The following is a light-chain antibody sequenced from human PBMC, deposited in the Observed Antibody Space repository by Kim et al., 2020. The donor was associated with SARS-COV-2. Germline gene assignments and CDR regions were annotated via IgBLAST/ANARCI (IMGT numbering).Light chain of an antibody. CDR2: GNS. J-gene: IGLJ1*01. CDR1: SSNIGAGYD. Sequence: QSVLTQPPSVSGAPGQRVTISCTGSSSNIGAGYDVHWYQQLPGTAPKLLIYGNSNRPSGVPDRCSGSKSGTSASLAITGLQAEDEADYYCQSYDSSLSGFYVFGTGTKVTVL. CDR3: QSYDSSLSGFYV. V-gene: IGLV1-40*01.